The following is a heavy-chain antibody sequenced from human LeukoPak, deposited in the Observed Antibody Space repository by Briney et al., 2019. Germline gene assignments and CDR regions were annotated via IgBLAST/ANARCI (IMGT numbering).Heavy chain of an antibody. J-gene: IGHJ6*02. Sequence: ASVKVSCKASGGAFSSYAISWVRQAPGQGLEWMGGIIPIFGTANYAQKFQGRVTITADESTSTAYMELSSLRSEDTAVYYCRMGSDDYYYGMDVWGQGTTVTVCS. D-gene: IGHD6-25*01. CDR2: IIPIFGTA. CDR1: GGAFSSYA. CDR3: RMGSDDYYYGMDV. V-gene: IGHV1-69*13.